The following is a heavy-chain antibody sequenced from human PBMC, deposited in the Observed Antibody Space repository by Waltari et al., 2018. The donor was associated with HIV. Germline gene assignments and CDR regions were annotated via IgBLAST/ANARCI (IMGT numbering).Heavy chain of an antibody. J-gene: IGHJ4*02. CDR2: ISGSGGST. D-gene: IGHD3-3*01. CDR1: GFTFSSYA. CDR3: AKDPGYDFWRGYFDY. V-gene: IGHV3-23*01. Sequence: EVQLLESGGGLVQPGGSLRLSCAASGFTFSSYAMSWVRQAPGKGLEGVSAISGSGGSTYYADSVKGRFTISRDNSKNTLYLQMNSLRAEDTAVYYCAKDPGYDFWRGYFDYWGQGTLVTVSS.